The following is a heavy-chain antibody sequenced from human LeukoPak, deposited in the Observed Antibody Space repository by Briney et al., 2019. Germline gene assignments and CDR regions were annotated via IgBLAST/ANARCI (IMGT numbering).Heavy chain of an antibody. CDR1: GGSISSSSDY. D-gene: IGHD4-17*01. Sequence: PSETLSLTCSVSGGSISSSSDYWGWIRQPPGKGLEWIGSIYYSGNSYYSPSLKSRVTISVDTSKNQFSLKLSSVTAADTAVYYCARVRDGNYGYNWFDLWGQGTLVTVSS. CDR3: ARVRDGNYGYNWFDL. V-gene: IGHV4-39*07. J-gene: IGHJ5*02. CDR2: IYYSGNS.